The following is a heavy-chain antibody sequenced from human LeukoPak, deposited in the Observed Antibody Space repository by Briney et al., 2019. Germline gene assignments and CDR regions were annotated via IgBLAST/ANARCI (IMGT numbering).Heavy chain of an antibody. V-gene: IGHV1-8*03. CDR1: GYTFSSFD. CDR2: MNPNSGNT. D-gene: IGHD3-22*01. J-gene: IGHJ4*02. CDR3: TRGPGYYDTSGYYTYYFDH. Sequence: ASVKVSCKASGYTFSSFDINWVRQATGQGLEWIGWMNPNSGNTGFIKNFQGRATITRDTSINTAYMELSSLTSEDTAVYYCTRGPGYYDTSGYYTYYFDHWGQGTLVTVSS.